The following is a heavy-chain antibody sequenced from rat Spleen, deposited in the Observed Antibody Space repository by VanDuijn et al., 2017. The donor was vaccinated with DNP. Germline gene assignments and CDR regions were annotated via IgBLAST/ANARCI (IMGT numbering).Heavy chain of an antibody. J-gene: IGHJ2*01. D-gene: IGHD1-2*01. CDR3: ARQFGAAGVY. V-gene: IGHV5-29*01. Sequence: EVQLVESGGGLVQPGRSLKLSCAASGFTFSNYGMAWVRQAPTKGLEWVATISYDGSSTYYRDSVKGRFTISRDNAKSTLYLQMDSLRSEDTATYYCARQFGAAGVYWGQGVMVTVSS. CDR1: GFTFSNYG. CDR2: ISYDGSST.